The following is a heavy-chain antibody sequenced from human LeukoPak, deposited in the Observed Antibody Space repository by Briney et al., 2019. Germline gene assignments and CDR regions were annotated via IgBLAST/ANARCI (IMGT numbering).Heavy chain of an antibody. Sequence: SETLSLTCAVYGGSFSGYYWSWIRQPPGKGLEWIGEINHSGSTNYNPSLKSRVTISVDTSKNQFSLKLSSVTAADTAVYYCARGRPVAGTLNPFDYWGQGTLVTVSS. V-gene: IGHV4-34*01. J-gene: IGHJ4*02. CDR1: GGSFSGYY. CDR2: INHSGST. CDR3: ARGRPVAGTLNPFDY. D-gene: IGHD6-19*01.